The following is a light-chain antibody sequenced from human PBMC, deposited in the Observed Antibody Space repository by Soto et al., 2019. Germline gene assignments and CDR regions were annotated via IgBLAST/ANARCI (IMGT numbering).Light chain of an antibody. J-gene: IGLJ1*01. CDR3: SSYTTSNTRQIV. CDR1: SSDVGGYNY. Sequence: QSALTPPASVSGSPGQSITISCTGTSSDVGGYNYVSWYQHHPGKAPKLMIFDVSNRPSGVSNRVSGSKSGNTASLTISGLQPEDEADYYCSSYTTSNTRQIVFGTGTKLTVL. V-gene: IGLV2-14*03. CDR2: DVS.